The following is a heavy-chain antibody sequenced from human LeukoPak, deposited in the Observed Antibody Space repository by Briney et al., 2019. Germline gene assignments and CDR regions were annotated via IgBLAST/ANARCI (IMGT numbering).Heavy chain of an antibody. D-gene: IGHD2-2*02. CDR1: GFTFSSYE. J-gene: IGHJ4*02. V-gene: IGHV3-48*03. CDR2: ISSSGSTI. Sequence: PGGSLRLSCAASGFTFSSYEMNWVRQAPGKGLEWVSYISSSGSTIYYADSVKGRFTISRDNSKNTLYLQMNSLRAEDTAVYYCAKDGVVPAAIRGSGWFDYWGQGTLVTVSS. CDR3: AKDGVVPAAIRGSGWFDY.